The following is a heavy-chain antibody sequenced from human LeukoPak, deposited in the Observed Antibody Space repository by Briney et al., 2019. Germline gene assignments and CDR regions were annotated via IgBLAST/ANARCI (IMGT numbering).Heavy chain of an antibody. V-gene: IGHV4-34*01. D-gene: IGHD3-10*01. J-gene: IGHJ4*02. Sequence: SETLSLTCAVYGGSFSGYYWSWIRQPPGKGLEWIGETNHSGSTNYNPSLKSRVTTSVDTSKNQFSLKLSSVTAADTAVYYCAYQRITMVRGVIPFAYWGQGTLVTVSS. CDR1: GGSFSGYY. CDR3: AYQRITMVRGVIPFAY. CDR2: TNHSGST.